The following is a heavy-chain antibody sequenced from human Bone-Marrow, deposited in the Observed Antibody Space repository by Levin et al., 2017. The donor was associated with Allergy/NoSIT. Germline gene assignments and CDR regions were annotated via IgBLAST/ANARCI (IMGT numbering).Heavy chain of an antibody. CDR2: IKSVADGGTI. CDR1: GFTFINAW. D-gene: IGHD1-14*01. V-gene: IGHV3-15*01. CDR3: TTDLGTG. Sequence: GGSLRLSCAASGFTFINAWMSWVRQAPGKGLEWVGRIKSVADGGTIDYAAPVSGRFTMSRDDSRQTLYLQMNSLKTADTAIYFCTTDLGTGWGQGTLVTVSS. J-gene: IGHJ4*02.